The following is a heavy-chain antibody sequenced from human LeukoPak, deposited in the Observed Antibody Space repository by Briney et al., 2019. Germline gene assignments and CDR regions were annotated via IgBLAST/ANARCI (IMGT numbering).Heavy chain of an antibody. Sequence: PGGSLRLSCAASGFTFSSYGMHWVRQAPGKGLEWVAFIRYDGSNKYYADSVKGRFTISRDNSKNTLYLQMNSLRAEDTAVYYCAKGGYCSGGSCSLKYYFDYWGQGTLVTVSS. D-gene: IGHD2-15*01. V-gene: IGHV3-30*02. CDR1: GFTFSSYG. CDR3: AKGGYCSGGSCSLKYYFDY. CDR2: IRYDGSNK. J-gene: IGHJ4*02.